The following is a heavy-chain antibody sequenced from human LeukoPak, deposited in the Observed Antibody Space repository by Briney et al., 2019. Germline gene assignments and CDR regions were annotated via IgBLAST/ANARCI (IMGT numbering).Heavy chain of an antibody. CDR3: ARDRFLEWMDYYYYGMDV. CDR1: GGSISSYY. V-gene: IGHV4-4*07. CDR2: IYTSGST. J-gene: IGHJ6*02. D-gene: IGHD3-3*01. Sequence: SETLSLTCTVSGGSISSYYWSLIRQPAGKGLEWIGRIYTSGSTNYNPSLKSRVTMSVDTSKNQFSLKLSSVTAADTAVYYCARDRFLEWMDYYYYGMDVWGQGTTVTVSS.